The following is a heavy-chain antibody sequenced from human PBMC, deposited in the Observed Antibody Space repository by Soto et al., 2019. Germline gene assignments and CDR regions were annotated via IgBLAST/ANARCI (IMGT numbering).Heavy chain of an antibody. J-gene: IGHJ6*02. V-gene: IGHV1-46*01. CDR1: GYTFTSYY. CDR2: INPSGGST. D-gene: IGHD6-19*01. CDR3: ARDRAVAGTAGPLYYYYYDMDV. Sequence: ASVKVSFKASGYTFTSYYMHWLRQAPGQGLEWMGIINPSGGSTSYAQKFQGRVTMTRDTSTSTVYMELSSLRSEDTAVYYCARDRAVAGTAGPLYYYYYDMDVWGQGTTVTVSS.